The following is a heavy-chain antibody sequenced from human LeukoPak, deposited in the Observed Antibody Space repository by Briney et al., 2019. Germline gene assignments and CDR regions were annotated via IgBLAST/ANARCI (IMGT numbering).Heavy chain of an antibody. CDR2: IYTSGST. V-gene: IGHV4-61*02. CDR3: ARHPGYYYYYMDV. CDR1: GGSISSGNYY. Sequence: SETLSLTCTVSGGSISSGNYYWSWIRQPAGKRLEWIGRIYTSGSTNYNPSLKSRVTISGDTSKNQFSLKLSSVTAADTAVYYCARHPGYYYYYMDVWGKGTTVTISS. J-gene: IGHJ6*03.